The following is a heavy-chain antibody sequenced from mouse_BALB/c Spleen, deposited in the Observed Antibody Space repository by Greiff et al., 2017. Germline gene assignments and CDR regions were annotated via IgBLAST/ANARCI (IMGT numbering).Heavy chain of an antibody. V-gene: IGHV5-12-2*01. CDR2: ISNGGGST. D-gene: IGHD1-1*01. J-gene: IGHJ1*01. CDR1: GFTFSSYT. Sequence: DVKLVESGGGLVQPGGSLKLSCAASGFTFSSYTMSWVRQTPEKRLECVAYISNGGGSTYYPDTVKGRFTISRDNAKNTLYLQMSSLKSEDTAMYYCARHLYYGSSYEYFDVWGAGTTVTVSS. CDR3: ARHLYYGSSYEYFDV.